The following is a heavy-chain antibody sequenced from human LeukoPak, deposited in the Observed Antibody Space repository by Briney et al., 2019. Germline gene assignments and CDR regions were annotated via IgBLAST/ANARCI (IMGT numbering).Heavy chain of an antibody. D-gene: IGHD6-13*01. CDR2: ISYDGINK. Sequence: GGSLRLSCAASGFNFSTYGMHWVRQAPGKGLEWVAVISYDGINKYYADSVEGRFTISRDNSKNMLYLQMSSLRAEDTAVYYCAKDHVTSSSWFPDYWGQGTLVTVSS. CDR3: AKDHVTSSSWFPDY. CDR1: GFNFSTYG. V-gene: IGHV3-30*18. J-gene: IGHJ4*02.